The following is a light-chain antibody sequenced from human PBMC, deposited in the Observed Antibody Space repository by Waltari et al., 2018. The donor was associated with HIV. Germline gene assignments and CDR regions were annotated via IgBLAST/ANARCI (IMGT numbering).Light chain of an antibody. CDR3: SSYAGSSHVV. CDR1: SSAVGGYNY. V-gene: IGLV2-8*01. J-gene: IGLJ2*01. CDR2: EVS. Sequence: QSALTQSPSASGSPGQSVTISCTGTSSAVGGYNYVSLYQQHPGKAPKLMIYEVSKRPSGVPDRLSGSKSGNTASLTVSGLQAEDEADYYCSSYAGSSHVVFGGGTKLTVL.